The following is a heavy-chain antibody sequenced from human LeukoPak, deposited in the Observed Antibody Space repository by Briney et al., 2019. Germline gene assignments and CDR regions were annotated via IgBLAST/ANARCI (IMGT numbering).Heavy chain of an antibody. CDR1: GYTFTSYD. D-gene: IGHD2-15*01. CDR3: ARGGPEYCSGGSCNIFDY. J-gene: IGHJ4*02. V-gene: IGHV1-8*01. CDR2: MNSKSGDI. Sequence: ASVKVSCKASGYTFTSYDINWVRQATGQGLEWMGWMNSKSGDIGYAQQFRGRVTMTRNTSISTAYMELRRLRSDDTAVYCCARGGPEYCSGGSCNIFDYWGQGVLVTVSS.